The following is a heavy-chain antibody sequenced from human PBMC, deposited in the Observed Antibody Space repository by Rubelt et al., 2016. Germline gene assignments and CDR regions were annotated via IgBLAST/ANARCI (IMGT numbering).Heavy chain of an antibody. V-gene: IGHV4-39*07. D-gene: IGHD6-19*01. CDR3: AIGEVAGGSNWFDP. CDR1: GGSIRSSSYY. CDR2: IYHSGTT. J-gene: IGHJ5*02. Sequence: QLQLQESGPGRVKPSETLSLTCTVSGGSIRSSSYYWGWIRKSPGKGLEWMGCIYHSGTTYHNPSPQSACTISVEPSKNQFSLKLSSVTAADTAVYYCAIGEVAGGSNWFDPWGQGTLVTVSS.